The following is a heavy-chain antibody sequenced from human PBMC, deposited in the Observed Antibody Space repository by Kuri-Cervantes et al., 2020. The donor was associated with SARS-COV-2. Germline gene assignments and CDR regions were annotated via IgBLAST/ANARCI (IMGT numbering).Heavy chain of an antibody. V-gene: IGHV3-7*01. D-gene: IGHD5-18*01. CDR1: GFTFSSYE. J-gene: IGHJ6*02. CDR2: IKQDGSEK. Sequence: LSLTCAASGFTFSSYEMNWVRQAPGKGLEWVANIKQDGSEKYYVDSVKGRFTISRDNAKNSLYLQMNSLRAEDTAVYYCARDSGIYSYGYYYYGMDVWGQGTTVTVSS. CDR3: ARDSGIYSYGYYYYGMDV.